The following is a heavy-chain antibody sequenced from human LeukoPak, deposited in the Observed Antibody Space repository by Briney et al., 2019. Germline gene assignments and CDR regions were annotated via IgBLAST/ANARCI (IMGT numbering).Heavy chain of an antibody. CDR1: GYTFTGYY. CDR3: ARQIVGATRGWFDP. CDR2: INPNSGGT. J-gene: IGHJ5*02. D-gene: IGHD1-26*01. V-gene: IGHV1-2*02. Sequence: ASVKVSCKASGYTFTGYYMHWVRQAPGQGLEWMGWINPNSGGTNYAQKLQGRVTMTTDTSTSTAYMELRSLRSDDTAVYYCARQIVGATRGWFDPWGQGTLVTVSS.